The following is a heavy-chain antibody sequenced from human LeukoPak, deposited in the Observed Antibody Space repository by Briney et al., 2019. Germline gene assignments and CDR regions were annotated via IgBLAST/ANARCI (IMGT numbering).Heavy chain of an antibody. Sequence: PGGSLRLSCAASGFTFTSYAMSWVRQAPGKGLEWVSAFRGSGGSTYYADSVKGRFTISRDNSKNTLYLQMNSLRAEGTALYYCAKDETPSGSGRDYFDYWGQGTLVTVSS. CDR2: FRGSGGST. V-gene: IGHV3-23*01. J-gene: IGHJ4*02. CDR3: AKDETPSGSGRDYFDY. CDR1: GFTFTSYA. D-gene: IGHD3-10*01.